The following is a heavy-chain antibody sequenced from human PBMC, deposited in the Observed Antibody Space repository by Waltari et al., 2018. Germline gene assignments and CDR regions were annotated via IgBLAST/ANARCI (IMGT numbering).Heavy chain of an antibody. V-gene: IGHV1-69*04. D-gene: IGHD3-16*02. Sequence: WMGRIIPILGIANYAQKFQGRVTITADKSTSTAYMELSSLRSEDTAVYYCARVSSLTPGVGFDYWGQGTLVTVSS. J-gene: IGHJ4*02. CDR3: ARVSSLTPGVGFDY. CDR2: IIPILGIA.